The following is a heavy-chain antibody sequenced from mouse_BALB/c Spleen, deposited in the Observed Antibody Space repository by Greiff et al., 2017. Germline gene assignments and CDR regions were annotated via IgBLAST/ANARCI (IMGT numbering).Heavy chain of an antibody. CDR2: IRNKANGYTT. V-gene: IGHV7-3*02. CDR1: GFTFTDYY. CDR3: AREEVGAY. D-gene: IGHD1-1*01. Sequence: EVQLVESGGGLVQPGGSLRLSCATSGFTFTDYYMSWVRQPPGKALEWLGFIRNKANGYTTEYSASVKGRFTISRDNSQSILYLQMNTLRAEDSATYYCAREEVGAYWGQGTLVTVSA. J-gene: IGHJ3*01.